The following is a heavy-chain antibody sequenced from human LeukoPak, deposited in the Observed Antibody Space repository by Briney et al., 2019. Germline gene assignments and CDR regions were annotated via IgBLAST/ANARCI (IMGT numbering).Heavy chain of an antibody. V-gene: IGHV3-33*01. CDR2: IWYDGSNK. J-gene: IGHJ3*02. CDR3: ARDGGTGAFDI. CDR1: GFTFSSYG. Sequence: PEGSLRLSCAASGFTFSSYGMHWVRQAPGKGLEWVAVIWYDGSNKYYADSVKGRFTISRDNSKNTLYLQMNSLRAEDTAVYYCARDGGTGAFDIWGQGTMVTVSS. D-gene: IGHD1-1*01.